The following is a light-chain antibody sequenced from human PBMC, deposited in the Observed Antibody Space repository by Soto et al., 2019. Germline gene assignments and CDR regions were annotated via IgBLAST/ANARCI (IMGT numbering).Light chain of an antibody. Sequence: EIVLTQSPATLSLSPGERATLSCRASQSVGTFFALYQQKPGQAPRLLIYDASNRATGIPPRFSGSGSGTDFTLTISSLEPEDFATYYCQQANSFPITFGQGTRLEI. CDR1: QSVGTF. CDR3: QQANSFPIT. CDR2: DAS. V-gene: IGKV3-11*01. J-gene: IGKJ5*01.